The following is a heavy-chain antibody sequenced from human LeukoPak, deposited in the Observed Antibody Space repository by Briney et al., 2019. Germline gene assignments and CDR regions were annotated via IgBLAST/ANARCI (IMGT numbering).Heavy chain of an antibody. D-gene: IGHD2-2*01. J-gene: IGHJ4*02. CDR1: GGTFSSYA. CDR2: IIPIFGTA. V-gene: IGHV1-69*01. Sequence: SVKVSCKASGGTFSSYAISWVRQAPGQGLEWMGGIIPIFGTANYAQKFQGRVTITADESTSTAYMELSSLRSEDTAVYYCALLLGYCSSTSCLGDYWGQGTLVTVSS. CDR3: ALLLGYCSSTSCLGDY.